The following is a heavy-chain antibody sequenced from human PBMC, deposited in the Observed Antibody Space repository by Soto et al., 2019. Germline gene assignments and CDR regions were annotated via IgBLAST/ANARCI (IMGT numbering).Heavy chain of an antibody. CDR1: GFSLSTSGVG. Sequence: QITLKESGPALVKPTQTLTLTCTFSGFSLSTSGVGVGWIRQPPGKALEWLALISWDDNKRFSPSLRSRLTLTXXTXKXXVVPTMTNMDPADTATYYCAHSGGRLSSFRNWFDAWGQGTLVTVSS. CDR3: AHSGGRLSSFRNWFDA. D-gene: IGHD3-16*01. CDR2: ISWDDNK. V-gene: IGHV2-5*02. J-gene: IGHJ5*02.